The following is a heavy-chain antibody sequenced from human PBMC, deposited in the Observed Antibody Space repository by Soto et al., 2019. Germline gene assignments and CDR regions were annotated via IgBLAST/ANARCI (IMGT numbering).Heavy chain of an antibody. CDR2: INHSGST. V-gene: IGHV4-34*01. J-gene: IGHJ4*02. CDR1: GGSFSCYY. CDR3: ARSSGWQGDFDY. D-gene: IGHD6-19*01. Sequence: SETLSLTCAVYGGSFSCYYWSWIRQPPGKGLEWIGEINHSGSTNYNPSLKSRVTISVDTSKNQFSLKLSSVTAADTAVYYCARSSGWQGDFDYWGQGTLVTVSS.